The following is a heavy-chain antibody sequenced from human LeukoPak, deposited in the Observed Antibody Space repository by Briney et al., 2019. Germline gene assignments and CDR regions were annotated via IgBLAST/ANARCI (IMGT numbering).Heavy chain of an antibody. CDR3: ARDRASGYTNPNWFDP. Sequence: SVKVSCKASGGTFSSYAISWVRQAPGQGLEWMGRIIPIFGTANYAQKFQGRVTITTDESTSTAYMELSSLRSEDTAVYYCARDRASGYTNPNWFDPWGQGSLVTVSS. CDR1: GGTFSSYA. CDR2: IIPIFGTA. D-gene: IGHD6-13*01. J-gene: IGHJ5*02. V-gene: IGHV1-69*05.